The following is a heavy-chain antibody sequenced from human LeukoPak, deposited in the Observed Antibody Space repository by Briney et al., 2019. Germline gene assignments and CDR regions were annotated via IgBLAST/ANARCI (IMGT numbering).Heavy chain of an antibody. D-gene: IGHD6-13*01. CDR2: ISAYNGNT. CDR1: GYTFTSYG. Sequence: ASVKVSCKASGYTFTSYGISWVRQAPGQGLEWMGWISAYNGNTNYAQKLQGRVTMTTDTSTSTAYMELRSLRSEDTAVYYCARSPGDSSSWYWDPNFDYWGQGTLVTVSS. J-gene: IGHJ4*02. V-gene: IGHV1-18*01. CDR3: ARSPGDSSSWYWDPNFDY.